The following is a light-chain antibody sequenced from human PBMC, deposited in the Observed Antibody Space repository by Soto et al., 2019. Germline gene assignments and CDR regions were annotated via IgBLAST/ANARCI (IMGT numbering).Light chain of an antibody. CDR3: QQYVSSPYT. CDR1: QSVSSSY. CDR2: GAY. J-gene: IGKJ2*01. Sequence: EIVLTQSPGTLSLSPGERATLSCRASQSVSSSYLAWYQQKPGQAPRLLIYGAYSRATGIPDKFSGSGSATDFTLSISRLEAEDFAVYYCQQYVSSPYTFGQGTKLEIK. V-gene: IGKV3-20*01.